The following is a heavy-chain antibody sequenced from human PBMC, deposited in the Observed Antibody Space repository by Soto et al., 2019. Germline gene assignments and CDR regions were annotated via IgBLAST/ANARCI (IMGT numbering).Heavy chain of an antibody. Sequence: GGPRRPSCEASGSTLSGDPIPWLPQAPGQGLEWVGFISYDGSNTSYAEPGKGRLTISRANSKNPVYLQINALRAADTAVYYCATDFSMVIVAPGYWGQGPLVTVSS. D-gene: IGHD5-12*01. CDR1: GSTLSGDP. CDR3: ATDFSMVIVAPGY. CDR2: ISYDGSNT. J-gene: IGHJ4*02. V-gene: IGHV3-30*02.